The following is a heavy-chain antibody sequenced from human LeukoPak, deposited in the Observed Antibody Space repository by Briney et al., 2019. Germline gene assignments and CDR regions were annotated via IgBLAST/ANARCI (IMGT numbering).Heavy chain of an antibody. D-gene: IGHD3-10*01. CDR3: ARDLRFGESTVFDY. V-gene: IGHV3-23*01. J-gene: IGHJ4*02. CDR1: GFTSSGYA. CDR2: ISGSGGST. Sequence: PRASLRLSCAASGFTSSGYAMSWVRQAPGKGLEWVSAISGSGGSTYYADSVKGRFTISRDNSKNTLYLQMNSLRAEDTAVYYCARDLRFGESTVFDYWGQGTLVTVSS.